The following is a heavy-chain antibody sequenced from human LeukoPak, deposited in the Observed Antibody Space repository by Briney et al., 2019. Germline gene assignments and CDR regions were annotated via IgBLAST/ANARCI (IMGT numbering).Heavy chain of an antibody. D-gene: IGHD1-26*01. CDR1: GFTFSETR. V-gene: IGHV3-7*01. Sequence: PGGSLRLSCAASGFTFSETRMNWVRQVPGKGLEWVGNIEPDGSESYYLASVEGRFTLSRDNVKNSLYLQMNSLRAEDTAIYYCARPGVAGGAFDIWGQGTVVTVSS. CDR3: ARPGVAGGAFDI. CDR2: IEPDGSES. J-gene: IGHJ3*02.